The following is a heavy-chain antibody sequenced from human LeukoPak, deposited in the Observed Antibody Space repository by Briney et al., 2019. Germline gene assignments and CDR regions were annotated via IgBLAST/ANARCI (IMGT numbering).Heavy chain of an antibody. CDR1: GYTFTGYY. J-gene: IGHJ5*02. D-gene: IGHD2-2*01. Sequence: ASVKVSCKASGYTFTGYYMHWVRQAPGQGLEWMGWINPSSGGTNYAQKFQGRVTMTRDTSISTAYMELSRLRSDDTAVYYCARGIVVVPAGGWFDPWGQGTLVTVSS. CDR2: INPSSGGT. CDR3: ARGIVVVPAGGWFDP. V-gene: IGHV1-2*02.